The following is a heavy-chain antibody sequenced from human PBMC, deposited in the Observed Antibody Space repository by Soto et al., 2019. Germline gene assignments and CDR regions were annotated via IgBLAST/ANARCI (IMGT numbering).Heavy chain of an antibody. J-gene: IGHJ3*02. CDR2: IYYSGST. V-gene: IGHV4-31*03. CDR3: AREPGYGLGAFDI. D-gene: IGHD5-12*01. Sequence: TRSLSCTVSGDSISSDGYYWAWIRQHAERGREWIGLIYYSGSTSYNPSLKSRVNMSVDTSKTQLSLRLTSVNAADKAEYSRAREPGYGLGAFDILGQGTMDT. CDR1: GDSISSDGYY.